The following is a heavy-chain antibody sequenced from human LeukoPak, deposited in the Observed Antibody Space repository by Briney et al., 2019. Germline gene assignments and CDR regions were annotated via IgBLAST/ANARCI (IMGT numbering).Heavy chain of an antibody. V-gene: IGHV3-11*01. J-gene: IGHJ4*02. CDR3: ARELEMATFDY. CDR1: GFTFSDYY. CDR2: ISSSGSTI. D-gene: IGHD5-24*01. Sequence: NTGRSLRLSCAASGFTFSDYYMSWIRQAPGKGLEWVSYISSSGSTIYYADSVKGRFTISRDNAKNSLYLQMNSLRAEDTAVYYCARELEMATFDYWGQGTLVTVSS.